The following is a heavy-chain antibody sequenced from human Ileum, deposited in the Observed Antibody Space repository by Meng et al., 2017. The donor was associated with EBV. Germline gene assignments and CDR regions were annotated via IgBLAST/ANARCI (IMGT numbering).Heavy chain of an antibody. J-gene: IGHJ4*02. CDR1: FASDSSLY. D-gene: IGHD2-15*01. CDR3: ARGGWSLDY. Sequence: EQGRGLVVLTGSASDHFTICFASDSSLYGTWTRTPPGRELGWIRYINYIGGPTYNPSLKSRVTISVDTSKNQFSLNLSSVTAADTAVYYCARGGWSLDYWGQGTLVTVSS. V-gene: IGHV4-59*08. CDR2: INYIGGP.